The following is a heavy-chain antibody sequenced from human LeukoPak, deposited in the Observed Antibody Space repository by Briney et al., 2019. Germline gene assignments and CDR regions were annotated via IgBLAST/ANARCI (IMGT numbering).Heavy chain of an antibody. Sequence: KPGGSLRLSCAASGFTFSSYSMNWVRQAPGKGLEWVSSISSSSSYIYYADSVKGRFTISRDNAKNSLYLQMNSLGAEDTAVYYCARDSLHGSGWYVGYYYYMDVWGKGTTVTVSS. V-gene: IGHV3-21*01. J-gene: IGHJ6*03. D-gene: IGHD6-19*01. CDR2: ISSSSSYI. CDR3: ARDSLHGSGWYVGYYYYMDV. CDR1: GFTFSSYS.